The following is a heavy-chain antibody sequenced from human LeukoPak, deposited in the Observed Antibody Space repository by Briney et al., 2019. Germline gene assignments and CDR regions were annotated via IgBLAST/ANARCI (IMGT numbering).Heavy chain of an antibody. J-gene: IGHJ4*02. V-gene: IGHV3-30-3*01. D-gene: IGHD2-15*01. CDR3: ARERDIVVVVAAKSLDY. CDR2: ISYDGSNR. Sequence: QTGGSLRLSCAASGFTFSSYAMHWVRQAPGKGLEWVAVISYDGSNRYYADSVKGRFTISRDNSKNTLYLQMNSLRAEDTAVYYCARERDIVVVVAAKSLDYWGQGTLVTVSS. CDR1: GFTFSSYA.